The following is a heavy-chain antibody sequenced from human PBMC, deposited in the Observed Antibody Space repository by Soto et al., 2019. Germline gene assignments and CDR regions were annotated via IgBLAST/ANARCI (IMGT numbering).Heavy chain of an antibody. CDR2: IYHSGST. Sequence: SVTLSLTCAVSRGSISSGGYSWTWIRQPPGKGLEWIGYIYHSGSTYYNPSLKSRVTISVDRSKNQFSLKLSSVTAADTAVYYCARVPDVWGQGTTVTVSS. J-gene: IGHJ6*02. V-gene: IGHV4-30-2*01. CDR1: RGSISSGGYS. CDR3: ARVPDV.